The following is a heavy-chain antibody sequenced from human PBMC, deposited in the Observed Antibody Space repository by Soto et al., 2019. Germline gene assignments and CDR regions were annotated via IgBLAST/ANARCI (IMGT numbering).Heavy chain of an antibody. CDR1: GYTFTSYG. CDR3: ARASTPWTSLLY. J-gene: IGHJ4*02. V-gene: IGHV1-18*01. D-gene: IGHD2-21*01. Sequence: QVQLVQSGAEVKKPGASVKVSCKASGYTFTSYGISWVRQATGQGLEWMGWISAYNGNPNYAQKLQGRVTMTTDTSTSTADMELRSLRSDDTAVYYCARASTPWTSLLYWGQGTLVTVSS. CDR2: ISAYNGNP.